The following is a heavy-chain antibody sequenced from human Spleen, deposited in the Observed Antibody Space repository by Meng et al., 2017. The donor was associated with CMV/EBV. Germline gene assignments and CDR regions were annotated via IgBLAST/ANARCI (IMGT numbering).Heavy chain of an antibody. Sequence: KVSCKASGYSFTTYWIGWVRQMPGKGLEWMGIIYPGDSDTRYSPSFQGQVTISADKSISTAYLQWSSLKASDTAMYYCARQTGTTPYAFDIWGQGTMVTVSS. CDR2: IYPGDSDT. CDR3: ARQTGTTPYAFDI. V-gene: IGHV5-51*01. CDR1: GYSFTTYW. J-gene: IGHJ3*02. D-gene: IGHD1-7*01.